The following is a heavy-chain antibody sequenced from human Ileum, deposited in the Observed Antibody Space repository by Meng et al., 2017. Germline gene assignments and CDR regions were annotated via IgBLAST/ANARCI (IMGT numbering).Heavy chain of an antibody. CDR2: ISAYSGNT. CDR1: GYIFTRYG. CDR3: ARDTVGTTLGDY. Sequence: QVQLAQSGAGGKKPGASVKVSCKASGYIFTRYGIGWVRQAPGQGLEWMGWISAYSGNTKYAQKLQGRVTMTTDTSTSTAYMELRNLRSDDTAVYYCARDTVGTTLGDYWGQGTLVTVSS. V-gene: IGHV1-18*01. D-gene: IGHD4-23*01. J-gene: IGHJ4*02.